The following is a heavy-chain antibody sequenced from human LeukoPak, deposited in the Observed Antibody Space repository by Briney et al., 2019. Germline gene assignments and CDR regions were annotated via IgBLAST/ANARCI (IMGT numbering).Heavy chain of an antibody. CDR2: INPDSGDT. V-gene: IGHV1-2*02. Sequence: ASVKVSCKASGYTFTSNYIHWVRQAPGQGLEWMGWINPDSGDTNYAQNFQGRVTMTRDTSINTVYMDLTRLRSEDTAVYFCARLSVVAGHFDYWGQGTLVTVSS. CDR1: GYTFTSNY. D-gene: IGHD6-19*01. CDR3: ARLSVVAGHFDY. J-gene: IGHJ4*02.